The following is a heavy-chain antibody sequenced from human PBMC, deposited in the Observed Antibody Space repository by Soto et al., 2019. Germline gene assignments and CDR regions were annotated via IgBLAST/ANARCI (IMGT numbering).Heavy chain of an antibody. D-gene: IGHD3-3*01. CDR3: ARDYDFWSGYLALDV. V-gene: IGHV1-2*04. Sequence: GASVKVSCKASGYTFTSYYMHWVRQAPGQGLEWMGWINPNSGGTNYAQKFQGWVTMTRDTSISTAYMELSRLRSDDTAVYYCARDYDFWSGYLALDVWGKGTTVTVSS. CDR1: GYTFTSYY. CDR2: INPNSGGT. J-gene: IGHJ6*04.